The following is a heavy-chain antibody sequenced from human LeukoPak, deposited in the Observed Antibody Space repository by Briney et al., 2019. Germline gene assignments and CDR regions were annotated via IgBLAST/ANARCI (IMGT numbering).Heavy chain of an antibody. CDR3: AKDEKLKDTAMVIPHYYYYMDA. CDR2: ISGSGGST. V-gene: IGHV3-23*01. CDR1: GFTFSSYA. D-gene: IGHD5-18*01. J-gene: IGHJ6*03. Sequence: PGGSLRLSCAASGFTFSSYAMSWVRQAPGKGLEWVSAISGSGGSTYYADSVKGRFTISRDNSKNTLYLQMNSLRAEDTAVYYCAKDEKLKDTAMVIPHYYYYMDAWGKGTTVTVSS.